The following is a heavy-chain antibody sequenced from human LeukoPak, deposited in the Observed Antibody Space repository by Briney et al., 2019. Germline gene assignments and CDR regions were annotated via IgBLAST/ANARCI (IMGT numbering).Heavy chain of an antibody. CDR1: GYTFTSYG. V-gene: IGHV1-18*01. Sequence: ASVKVSCKASGYTFTSYGINWVRQATGQGLEWMGWMNPNSGNTGYAQKFQGRVTMTTDTSTSTAYMELRSLRSDDTAVYYCARVADDILTGYYVDYWGQGTLVTVSS. D-gene: IGHD3-9*01. CDR3: ARVADDILTGYYVDY. J-gene: IGHJ4*02. CDR2: MNPNSGNT.